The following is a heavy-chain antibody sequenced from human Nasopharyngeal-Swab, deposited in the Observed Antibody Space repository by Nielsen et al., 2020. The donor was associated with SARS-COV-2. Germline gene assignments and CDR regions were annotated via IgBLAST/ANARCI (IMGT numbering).Heavy chain of an antibody. V-gene: IGHV4-59*02. CDR1: GGSVSSYY. D-gene: IGHD2-15*01. Sequence: SETLSLTCSVSGGSVSSYYWSWIRQPPGKGLEWIALISHSEATNYNPSLRGRVTISIDTSKNQLSLRLTSVTAADTAVYFCARDTSAAGSNWHFDLWGRGTLVTVSS. J-gene: IGHJ2*01. CDR2: ISHSEAT. CDR3: ARDTSAAGSNWHFDL.